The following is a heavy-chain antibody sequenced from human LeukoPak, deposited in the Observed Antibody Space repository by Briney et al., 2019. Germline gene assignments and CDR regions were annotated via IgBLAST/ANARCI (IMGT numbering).Heavy chain of an antibody. CDR2: INHSGST. CDR1: GGSFSGYC. J-gene: IGHJ5*02. CDR3: ARVAITMVRGGWFDP. Sequence: SETLSLTCAVYGGSFSGYCWSWIRQPPGKGLEWIGEINHSGSTNYNPSLKSRVTISVDTSKNQFSLKLSSVTAADTAVYYCARVAITMVRGGWFDPWGQGTLVTVSS. D-gene: IGHD3-10*01. V-gene: IGHV4-34*01.